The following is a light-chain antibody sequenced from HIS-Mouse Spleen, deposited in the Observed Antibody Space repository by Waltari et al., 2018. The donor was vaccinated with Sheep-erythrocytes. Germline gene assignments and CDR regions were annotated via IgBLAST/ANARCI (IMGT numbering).Light chain of an antibody. CDR2: RNN. CDR3: CSYAGSSTPWV. J-gene: IGLJ3*02. CDR1: SSNIGNNY. V-gene: IGLV1-47*01. Sequence: QSVLTQPPSASGTPGQRVTISCSGSSSNIGNNYVSWYQQLPGTAPKLLIYRNNQRPSGVPDRFSGSKSGTSASLAISGLRSEDEADYYCCSYAGSSTPWVFGGGTKLTVL.